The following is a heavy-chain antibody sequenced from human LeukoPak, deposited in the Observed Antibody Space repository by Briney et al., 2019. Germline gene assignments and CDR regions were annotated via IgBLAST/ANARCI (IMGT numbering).Heavy chain of an antibody. CDR2: INPNSGGT. CDR3: ARDVRGSPLGDAFDI. Sequence: ASVKVSCKASGYTFTGYYMHWVRQAPGQGLEWMGWINPNSGGTNYAQKFQGRVTMTRDTSTSTVYMELSSLRSEDTAVYYCARDVRGSPLGDAFDIWGQGTVVTVSS. D-gene: IGHD3-10*01. CDR1: GYTFTGYY. J-gene: IGHJ3*02. V-gene: IGHV1-2*02.